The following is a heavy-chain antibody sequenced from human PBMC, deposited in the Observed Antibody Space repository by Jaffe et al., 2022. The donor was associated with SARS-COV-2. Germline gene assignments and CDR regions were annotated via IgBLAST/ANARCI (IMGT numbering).Heavy chain of an antibody. CDR1: GYTFGSRA. CDR2: ISPNNGDT. Sequence: QVQLVQSGPEVKKPGASVKLSCKPSGYTFGSRAFTWVRQAPGQGLEWMGWISPNNGDTHYAQHFQGRFTMTTDRSTSTGYMELRSLRSDDTAVYYCARDRDPMAGDGFDFWGQGTLVTVSS. J-gene: IGHJ4*02. V-gene: IGHV1-18*01. CDR3: ARDRDPMAGDGFDF. D-gene: IGHD3-10*01.